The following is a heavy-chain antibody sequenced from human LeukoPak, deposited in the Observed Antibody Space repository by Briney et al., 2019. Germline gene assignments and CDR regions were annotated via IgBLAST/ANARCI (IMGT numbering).Heavy chain of an antibody. CDR2: LYSDGNT. Sequence: GGSLRLSCAASGFTVITNDMTWVRQAPGKGLEWVSVLYSDGNTKYADSVKGRFTMSRDNSKNTLYLQLNSLRAEDTALYYCAKEYSQFESTSPLDYWGQATLVTVSS. CDR3: AKEYSQFESTSPLDY. D-gene: IGHD2-21*01. V-gene: IGHV3-53*01. CDR1: GFTVITND. J-gene: IGHJ4*02.